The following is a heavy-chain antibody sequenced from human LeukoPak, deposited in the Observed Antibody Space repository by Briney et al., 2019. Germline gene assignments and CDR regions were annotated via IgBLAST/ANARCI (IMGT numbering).Heavy chain of an antibody. CDR3: ARGGIWVGDLSINYGMDV. D-gene: IGHD3-10*01. V-gene: IGHV4-34*01. CDR1: GGSFSAYY. Sequence: SETLSLTCAVYGGSFSAYYWTWIRQPPGKGLEWIGGINHSGSTNYTPSLKSRVTISVDTSKNQFSLKLNSVTAADTAVYYCARGGIWVGDLSINYGMDVWGQGTTVTVSS. J-gene: IGHJ6*02. CDR2: INHSGST.